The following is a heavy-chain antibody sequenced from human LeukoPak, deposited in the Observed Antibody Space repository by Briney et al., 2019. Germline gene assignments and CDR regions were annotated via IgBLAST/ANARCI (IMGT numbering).Heavy chain of an antibody. CDR1: GRSFSGYY. CDR2: INHSGST. D-gene: IGHD3-22*01. Sequence: SETLSLTCAVYGRSFSGYYWSWIRQPPGKGLEWIGEINHSGSTNYNPSLKSRVTISVDTSKNQFSLKLSSVTAADTAVYYCARVGYYYDSWGQGTLVTVSS. CDR3: ARVGYYYDS. J-gene: IGHJ4*02. V-gene: IGHV4-34*01.